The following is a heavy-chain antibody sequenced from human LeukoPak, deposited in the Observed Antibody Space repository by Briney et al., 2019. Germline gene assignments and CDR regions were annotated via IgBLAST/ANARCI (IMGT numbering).Heavy chain of an antibody. CDR3: ARGTNRGDP. J-gene: IGHJ5*02. CDR1: GFTFSTDT. D-gene: IGHD1/OR15-1a*01. CDR2: IDSSSRYI. V-gene: IGHV3-21*01. Sequence: GGSLRLSCAASGFTFSTDTMNWVRQAPEKGLEWVSSIDSSSRYIYYADSVLGRFTISRGNARNSLYLQMNSLRADDTAVYYCARGTNRGDPWGQGTLVTVSS.